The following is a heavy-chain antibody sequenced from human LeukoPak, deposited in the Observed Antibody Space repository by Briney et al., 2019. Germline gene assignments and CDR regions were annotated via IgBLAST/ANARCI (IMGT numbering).Heavy chain of an antibody. D-gene: IGHD2-15*01. Sequence: GRSLRLSCAASGFTFSSYAMHWVRQAPGKGLEWVAVISYDGSNKYYADSVKGRFTISRDNSKNTLYLQMNSLRAEDTAVYYCAKDPGDCSGGNCYSWFDYWGQGTLVTVSS. CDR1: GFTFSSYA. V-gene: IGHV3-30*04. CDR2: ISYDGSNK. CDR3: AKDPGDCSGGNCYSWFDY. J-gene: IGHJ4*02.